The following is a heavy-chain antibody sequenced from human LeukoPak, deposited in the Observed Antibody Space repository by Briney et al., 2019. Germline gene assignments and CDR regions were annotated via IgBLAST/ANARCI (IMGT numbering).Heavy chain of an antibody. CDR3: ARDFGPRLYAFDV. D-gene: IGHD3-16*01. CDR2: FYGGGTT. J-gene: IGHJ3*01. Sequence: GGSLRLSCAASGFTVSRNYMSWVRQAPGKGLEWVSIFYGGGTTSYADSVKGRFTISRDDAKNSLYLQMNSLRAEDTAVYFCARDFGPRLYAFDVWGQGTMITVSS. V-gene: IGHV3-66*01. CDR1: GFTVSRNY.